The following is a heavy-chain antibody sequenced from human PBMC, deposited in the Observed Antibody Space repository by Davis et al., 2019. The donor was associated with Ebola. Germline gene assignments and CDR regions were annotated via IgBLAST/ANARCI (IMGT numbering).Heavy chain of an antibody. CDR1: GFTSGFTFNHCA. Sequence: GESLKISCAASGFTSGFTFNHCALSWVRQAPGKGLEWVASISGSGGSTSYADSVKGRFTISIDNSRNTVYLQMNSLRAEDTAVYYCAKDPYYDFWSGYRVWGQGTLVTVSS. D-gene: IGHD3-3*01. V-gene: IGHV3-23*01. J-gene: IGHJ4*02. CDR2: ISGSGGST. CDR3: AKDPYYDFWSGYRV.